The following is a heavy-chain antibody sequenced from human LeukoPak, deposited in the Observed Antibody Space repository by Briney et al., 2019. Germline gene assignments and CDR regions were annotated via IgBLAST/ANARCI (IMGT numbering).Heavy chain of an antibody. CDR2: IKHSGGT. J-gene: IGHJ4*02. V-gene: IGHV4-34*01. Sequence: SETLSLTCAVYGGSFSGHYWSWIRQPPGKGLEWIGEIKHSGGTTYNPSLRSRVIMSKDTSKNQFSLILNSVTAADTAVYYCVRGVGGEYFYFDRWGQGALVTVSA. CDR3: VRGVGGEYFYFDR. CDR1: GGSFSGHY. D-gene: IGHD1-26*01.